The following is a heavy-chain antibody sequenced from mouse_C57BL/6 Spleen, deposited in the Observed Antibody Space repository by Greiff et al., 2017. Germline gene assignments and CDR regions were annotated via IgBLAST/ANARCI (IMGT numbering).Heavy chain of an antibody. CDR3: ARDYGSLFDY. Sequence: ESGPGLVKPSQSLSLTCSVTGYSFTSGYYWNWIRQFPGNKLEWMGYISYDGSNNYNPSLKNRISITRDTSKNQFFLKLNSVTTEDTATYYCARDYGSLFDYWGQGTTLTVSS. CDR1: GYSFTSGYY. J-gene: IGHJ2*01. CDR2: ISYDGSN. D-gene: IGHD1-1*01. V-gene: IGHV3-6*01.